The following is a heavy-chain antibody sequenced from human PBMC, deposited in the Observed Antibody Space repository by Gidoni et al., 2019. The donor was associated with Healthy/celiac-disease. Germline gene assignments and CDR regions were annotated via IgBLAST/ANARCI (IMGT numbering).Heavy chain of an antibody. J-gene: IGHJ5*02. V-gene: IGHV4-4*07. Sequence: VQLQESGPGLVKPSETLSLTCTVSGGSISSYYWSWIRQPAGKGLEWIGRIYTSGSTNYNPSLKSRVTMSVDTSKNQFSLKLSSVTAADTAVYYCARDRWEGAAAVATWFDPWGQGTLVTVSS. D-gene: IGHD6-13*01. CDR3: ARDRWEGAAAVATWFDP. CDR1: GGSISSYY. CDR2: IYTSGST.